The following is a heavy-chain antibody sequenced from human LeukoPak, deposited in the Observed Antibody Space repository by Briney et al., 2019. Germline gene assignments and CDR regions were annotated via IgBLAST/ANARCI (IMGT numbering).Heavy chain of an antibody. D-gene: IGHD3-22*01. Sequence: KPGGSLRLSCAASGFTFSSYAMSWVRQAPGKGLEWVSSISSSSSYIYYADSVKGRFTISRDNAKNSLYLQMNSLRAEDTAVYYCARGLSPSIVVVKILDYWGQGTLVTVSS. CDR1: GFTFSSYA. J-gene: IGHJ4*02. CDR2: ISSSSSYI. V-gene: IGHV3-21*01. CDR3: ARGLSPSIVVVKILDY.